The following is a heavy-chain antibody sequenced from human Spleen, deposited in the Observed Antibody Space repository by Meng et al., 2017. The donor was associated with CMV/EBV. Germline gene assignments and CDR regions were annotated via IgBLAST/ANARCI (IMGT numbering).Heavy chain of an antibody. Sequence: SGYPFTSYGISWVRQAPGQGLEWMGWISTYNGNTNYAQKFQGRVTMTTDTSTSTAYMELRSLRSDDTAVYYCARSSTWYSHYYFDYWGQGTLVTVSS. CDR1: GYPFTSYG. D-gene: IGHD6-13*01. V-gene: IGHV1-18*01. CDR3: ARSSTWYSHYYFDY. J-gene: IGHJ4*02. CDR2: ISTYNGNT.